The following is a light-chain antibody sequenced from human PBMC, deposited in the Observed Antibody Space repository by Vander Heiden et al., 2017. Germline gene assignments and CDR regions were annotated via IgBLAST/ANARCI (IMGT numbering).Light chain of an antibody. CDR1: QSVGDY. V-gene: IGKV3-11*01. J-gene: IGKJ4*01. CDR3: QQRSNWPPLT. CDR2: DAS. Sequence: EIVLTQSPATLSLSPGERATLSCRASQSVGDYLAWYQQKPGQAPRLLIDDASNRATGIPARFSGSGSGTAFTLTISSLEPEDFAVYYCQQRSNWPPLTFGGGTRVEIK.